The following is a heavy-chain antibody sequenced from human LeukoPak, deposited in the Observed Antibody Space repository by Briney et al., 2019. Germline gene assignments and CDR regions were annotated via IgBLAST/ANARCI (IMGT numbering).Heavy chain of an antibody. CDR3: ARDDPGWGPRIVREQQLTLPLRY. V-gene: IGHV3-11*04. D-gene: IGHD6-13*01. CDR2: ISSRGSTI. CDR1: GFTFSDYY. Sequence: KPGGSLRLSCAASGFTFSDYYMSWIRQAPGKGLEWVSYISSRGSTIYYADSVKGRFTISRDNAKNSLYLQMNSLRAEDTAVYYCARDDPGWGPRIVREQQLTLPLRYWGQGTLVTVSS. J-gene: IGHJ4*02.